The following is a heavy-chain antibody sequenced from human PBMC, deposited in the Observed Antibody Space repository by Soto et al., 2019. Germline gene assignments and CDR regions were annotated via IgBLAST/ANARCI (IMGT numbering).Heavy chain of an antibody. CDR2: INPSGGST. Sequence: ASVKVSCKASGYTFTSYYMHWVRQAPGQGLELRGIINPSGGSTSYAQKFQGRVTMTRDTSTSTVYMELSSLRSEDTAVYYCGCGRYQLRHYYYYYGMDVWGQGTTDTVSS. CDR1: GYTFTSYY. CDR3: GCGRYQLRHYYYYYGMDV. D-gene: IGHD2-2*01. J-gene: IGHJ6*02. V-gene: IGHV1-46*01.